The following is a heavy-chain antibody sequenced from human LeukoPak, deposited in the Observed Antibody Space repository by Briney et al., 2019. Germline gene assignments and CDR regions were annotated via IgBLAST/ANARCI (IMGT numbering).Heavy chain of an antibody. J-gene: IGHJ3*02. V-gene: IGHV3-7*03. Sequence: QSGGSLRLSCAASGFTFSSYWMSWVRQAPGKGLEWVANIKPDGSEKHYVDSVKGRFTIARDNAKNSLYLQMNSLRAEDTAVYYCARGDYYGSGSYYHDAFDIWGQGTMVTVSS. D-gene: IGHD3-10*01. CDR2: IKPDGSEK. CDR3: ARGDYYGSGSYYHDAFDI. CDR1: GFTFSSYW.